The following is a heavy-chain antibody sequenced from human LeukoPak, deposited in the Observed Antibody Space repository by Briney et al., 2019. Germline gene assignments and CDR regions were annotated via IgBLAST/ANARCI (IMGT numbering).Heavy chain of an antibody. J-gene: IGHJ6*03. CDR1: GFTFSSYW. CDR3: ARDELGYCSSTSCLSPYYYYMDV. CDR2: INSDGSST. D-gene: IGHD2-2*01. Sequence: GGSLRLSCAASGFTFSSYWMHWVRQAPGKGLVWVSRINSDGSSTSYADSVKGRFTISRDNAKNTLYLQMNSLRAEDTAVYYCARDELGYCSSTSCLSPYYYYMDVWGKGTTVTVSS. V-gene: IGHV3-74*01.